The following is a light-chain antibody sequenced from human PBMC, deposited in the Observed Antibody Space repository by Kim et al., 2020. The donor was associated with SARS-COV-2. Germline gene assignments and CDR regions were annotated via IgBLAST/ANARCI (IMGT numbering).Light chain of an antibody. CDR1: QSLAHSNGNTY. CDR3: MQATDFPRT. Sequence: ASISCRYSQSLAHSNGNTYLSWLRQRPGQPPRLLIYKISNRLSGVPDRFSGSGAGTDFTLRINRVELEDVGVYYCMQATDFPRTFGQGTKVDIK. CDR2: KIS. V-gene: IGKV2-24*01. J-gene: IGKJ1*01.